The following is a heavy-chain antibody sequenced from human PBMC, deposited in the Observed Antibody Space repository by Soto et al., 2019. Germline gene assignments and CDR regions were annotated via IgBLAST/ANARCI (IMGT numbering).Heavy chain of an antibody. D-gene: IGHD4-17*01. V-gene: IGHV4-30-4*01. CDR2: IYYSGST. J-gene: IGHJ4*02. Sequence: QVQLQESGPGLVKPSQTLSLTCTVSGGSINSGDYYWSWIRQPPGKGLEWIGYIYYSGSTYYNPPLRSRVTISIDTSNNHFFLNLSSVTAADTAVYYCARIGLTTALLWGQGTLVTVSS. CDR3: ARIGLTTALL. CDR1: GGSINSGDYY.